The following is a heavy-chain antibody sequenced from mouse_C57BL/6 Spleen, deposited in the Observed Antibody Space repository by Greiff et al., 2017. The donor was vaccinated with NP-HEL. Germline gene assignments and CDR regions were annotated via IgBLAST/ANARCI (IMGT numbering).Heavy chain of an antibody. CDR1: GYTFTDYY. CDR3: ARSNDYDEPYFAMDY. J-gene: IGHJ4*01. V-gene: IGHV1-76*01. Sequence: QVQLKQSGAELVRPGASVKLSCKASGYTFTDYYINWVKQRPGQGLEWIARIYPGSGNTYYNEKFKGKATLTADKSSSTAYMQLSILTSEDYAVYFCARSNDYDEPYFAMDYWGQVTSVTVSS. CDR2: IYPGSGNT. D-gene: IGHD2-4*01.